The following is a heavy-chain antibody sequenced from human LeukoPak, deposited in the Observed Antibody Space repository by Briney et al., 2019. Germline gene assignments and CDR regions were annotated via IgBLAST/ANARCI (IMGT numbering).Heavy chain of an antibody. J-gene: IGHJ4*02. CDR1: GYTFTSYD. CDR3: ARTPWNDHYFDY. V-gene: IGHV1-8*01. CDR2: MNPNSGNT. D-gene: IGHD1-1*01. Sequence: GASVKASCKASGYTFTSYDINWVRQATGQGLEWMGWMNPNSGNTGYAQKFQGRVTMTRNTSISTAYMELSSLRSEDTAVYYCARTPWNDHYFDYWGQGTLVTVSS.